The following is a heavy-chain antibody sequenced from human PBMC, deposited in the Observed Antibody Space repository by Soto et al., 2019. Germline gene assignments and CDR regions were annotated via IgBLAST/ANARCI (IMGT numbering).Heavy chain of an antibody. V-gene: IGHV4-61*01. CDR3: ARCGRVPSAPVDY. CDR2: IYNSGST. Sequence: QVQLQESGPGLVKPSETLSLTCTVSGGSVRSGSYYWSWIRQPPEKGLEWIGYIYNSGSTSYNPSLKSRATISVDTSKNQFSLKLSPVTAADTAVYYCARCGRVPSAPVDYWGQGTLVTVSS. J-gene: IGHJ4*02. CDR1: GGSVRSGSYY. D-gene: IGHD2-2*01.